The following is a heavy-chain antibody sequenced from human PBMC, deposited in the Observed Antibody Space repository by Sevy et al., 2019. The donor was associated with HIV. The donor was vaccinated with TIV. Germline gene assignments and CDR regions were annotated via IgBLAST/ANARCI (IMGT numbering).Heavy chain of an antibody. CDR2: IYHSGST. D-gene: IGHD4-17*01. CDR3: ARHDYGTCFDY. J-gene: IGHJ4*02. CDR1: GASISSNFW. Sequence: SETLSITCDVSGASISSNFWWSWVRQPPGKGPEWIGEIYHSGSTNYNPSLESRVTMSVDRSKNQFSLKLNSATAADTAVYYCARHDYGTCFDYWGQGAQVTVSS. V-gene: IGHV4-4*02.